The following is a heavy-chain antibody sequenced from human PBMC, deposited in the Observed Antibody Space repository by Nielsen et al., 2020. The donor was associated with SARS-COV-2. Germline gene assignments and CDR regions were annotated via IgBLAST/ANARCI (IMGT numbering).Heavy chain of an antibody. Sequence: GESLKISCAASGFTFSSYGMNWVRQAPGKGLEWVAVISYDGSNKYYADSVKDRFTISRDNSKNTLYLQMNSLRAEDTAVYYCAKGQGGNWNGEGPFDYWGQGTLVTVSS. CDR2: ISYDGSNK. CDR1: GFTFSSYG. J-gene: IGHJ4*02. D-gene: IGHD1-1*01. V-gene: IGHV3-30*18. CDR3: AKGQGGNWNGEGPFDY.